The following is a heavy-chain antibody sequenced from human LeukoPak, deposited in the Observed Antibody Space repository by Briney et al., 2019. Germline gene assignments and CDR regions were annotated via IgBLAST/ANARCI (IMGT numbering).Heavy chain of an antibody. CDR3: ARLVAFCGPDDGWFDS. Sequence: GESLKISCKGSGYRFATYWIGWVRQMPGKGLEWMGIIYPGDSDTRYSPSFRGQVTISADKSITTAYLQWSSLKASDSAMYYCARLVAFCGPDDGWFDSWGQGTLVTVSS. V-gene: IGHV5-51*01. CDR1: GYRFATYW. D-gene: IGHD1-1*01. J-gene: IGHJ5*01. CDR2: IYPGDSDT.